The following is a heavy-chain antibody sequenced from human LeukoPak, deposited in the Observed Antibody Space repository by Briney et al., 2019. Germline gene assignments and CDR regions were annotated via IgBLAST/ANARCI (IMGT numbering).Heavy chain of an antibody. Sequence: GGPLRLSCAASGFTVSSNYMSWVRQAPGKGLEWVSVIYSGGSTKYADSVKGRFTIFRDNSKNTLNLQMNSLRAEDTAVYYCARHLRYGSGGYFDYWGQGTLVTVSS. V-gene: IGHV3-66*04. D-gene: IGHD3-10*01. CDR1: GFTVSSNY. CDR3: ARHLRYGSGGYFDY. CDR2: IYSGGST. J-gene: IGHJ4*02.